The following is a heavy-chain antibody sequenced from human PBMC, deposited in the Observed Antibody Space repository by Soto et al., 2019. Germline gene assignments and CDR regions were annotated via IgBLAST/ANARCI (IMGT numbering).Heavy chain of an antibody. V-gene: IGHV4-30-4*01. Sequence: KTSETLSLTCTVSGGSISSGDYCWSWIRQPPGKGLEWIGYICYSGSTYYNPSLKSRVSISVDTSKNQFSLKLSSVTAADTAVYYCARGMVRGVTTYYFDYWGQGTLVTVSS. D-gene: IGHD3-10*01. J-gene: IGHJ4*02. CDR1: GGSISSGDYC. CDR3: ARGMVRGVTTYYFDY. CDR2: ICYSGST.